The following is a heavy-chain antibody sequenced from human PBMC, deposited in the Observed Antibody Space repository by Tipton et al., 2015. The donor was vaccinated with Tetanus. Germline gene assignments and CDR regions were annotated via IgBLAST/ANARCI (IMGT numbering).Heavy chain of an antibody. D-gene: IGHD2-2*01. V-gene: IGHV3-7*01. J-gene: IGHJ4*02. CDR3: ARDSTYLFDY. CDR2: IKQDGSAK. Sequence: SLRLSCAASGFTSKSHYMHWVRQAPGKGLEWVANIKQDGSAKYYVDSVKGRFTISRDNAKNSLYLQMNSLRAEDTAVYYCARDSTYLFDYWGQGTLVTVSS. CDR1: GFTSKSHY.